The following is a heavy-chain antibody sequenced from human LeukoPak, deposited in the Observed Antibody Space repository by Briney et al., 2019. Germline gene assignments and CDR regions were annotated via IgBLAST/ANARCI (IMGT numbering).Heavy chain of an antibody. V-gene: IGHV3-33*06. CDR2: IWYDGSNK. D-gene: IGHD5-18*01. J-gene: IGHJ4*02. Sequence: GGSLRLSCAASGFTFSSYGMHWVRQAPGKGLEWVAVIWYDGSNKCYADSVKGRFTISRDNSKNTLYLQMNSLRAEDTAVYYCAKDRRSAMVSQIDYWGQGTLVTVSS. CDR3: AKDRRSAMVSQIDY. CDR1: GFTFSSYG.